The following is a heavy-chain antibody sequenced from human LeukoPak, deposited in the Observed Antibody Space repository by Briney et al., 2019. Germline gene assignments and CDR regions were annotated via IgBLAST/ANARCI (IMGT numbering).Heavy chain of an antibody. CDR2: INPSGGST. CDR3: ARRGFLHGDYLVY. Sequence: GASVTVSCKASGYTFTSYYMHWVRQAPAQGLEWMGIINPSGGSTSYAQKFQGRVTMTRDTSTSTVYMELNSLRSEDTAVYYCARRGFLHGDYLVYWGQGTLVSVSS. D-gene: IGHD2/OR15-2a*01. V-gene: IGHV1-46*01. CDR1: GYTFTSYY. J-gene: IGHJ4*02.